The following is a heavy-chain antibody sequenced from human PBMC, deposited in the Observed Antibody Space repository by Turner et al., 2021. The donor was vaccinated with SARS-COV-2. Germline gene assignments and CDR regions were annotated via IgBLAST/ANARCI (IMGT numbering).Heavy chain of an antibody. V-gene: IGHV3-33*01. CDR3: ARSTVTTPPDY. CDR1: GFTFITYG. CDR2: IWYDGSDK. J-gene: IGHJ4*02. D-gene: IGHD4-17*01. Sequence: QVQLVESGGGVVQPGRSLRLSCAASGFTFITYGMHWVRQAPGKGLEWVAVIWYDGSDKYYADSVKGRSTISRDNSKNTLYLQMNNLRAEDTAVYYCARSTVTTPPDYWGQGTLVTVSS.